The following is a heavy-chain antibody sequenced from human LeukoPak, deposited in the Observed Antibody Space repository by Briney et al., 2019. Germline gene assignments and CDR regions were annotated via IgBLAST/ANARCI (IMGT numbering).Heavy chain of an antibody. CDR1: GFTFSSYA. CDR3: AKDRITMIRGALDY. CDR2: ISGSGGST. Sequence: GGSLRLSCAASGFTFSSYAMSWVRPAAGKGLEWVSAISGSGGSTYYADSVKGRFTVSRDNSKNTLYLQMNSLRAEDTAVYYCAKDRITMIRGALDYWGQGTLVTVSS. J-gene: IGHJ4*02. V-gene: IGHV3-23*01. D-gene: IGHD3-10*01.